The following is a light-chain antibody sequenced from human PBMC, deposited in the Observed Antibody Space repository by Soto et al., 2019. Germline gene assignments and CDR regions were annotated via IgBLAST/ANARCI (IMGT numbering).Light chain of an antibody. Sequence: AVLTQPRSVCGYPGQSVTISCTGTSSDVGGYNYVSWYQQHPGKAPKLMIYDVSKRPSGVPDRFSGSKSGNTASLTISGLQAEDEADYYCCSYAGSYPYVFGTGTKVTVL. J-gene: IGLJ1*01. CDR2: DVS. CDR3: CSYAGSYPYV. V-gene: IGLV2-11*01. CDR1: SSDVGGYNY.